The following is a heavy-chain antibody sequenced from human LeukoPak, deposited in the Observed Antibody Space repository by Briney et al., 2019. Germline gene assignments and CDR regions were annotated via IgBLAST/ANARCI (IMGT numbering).Heavy chain of an antibody. D-gene: IGHD6-13*01. CDR3: ARLAAAGPYFGY. J-gene: IGHJ4*02. Sequence: ASVKVSCKASGYTFTSYYMHWVRQAPGQGLEWMGIINPSGGSTSYAQKFQGRVTMTRDTSTSTVYMGLSSLRSEDTAVYYCARLAAAGPYFGYWGQGTLVTVSS. CDR1: GYTFTSYY. CDR2: INPSGGST. V-gene: IGHV1-46*03.